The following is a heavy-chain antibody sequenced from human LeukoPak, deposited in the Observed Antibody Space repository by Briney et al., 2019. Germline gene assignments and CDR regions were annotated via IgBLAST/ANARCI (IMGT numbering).Heavy chain of an antibody. CDR3: ATLAVVAT. Sequence: GGSLRLSCAASGFTFSTYHMHWGRPAPGKGLEWVAFIHNDGSNKYYTDSVRGRFTISRDNSKNTLFLQMNSLRTEDTAVYYCATLAVVATWGQGTLVTVSS. D-gene: IGHD6-19*01. V-gene: IGHV3-30*02. CDR2: IHNDGSNK. J-gene: IGHJ4*02. CDR1: GFTFSTYH.